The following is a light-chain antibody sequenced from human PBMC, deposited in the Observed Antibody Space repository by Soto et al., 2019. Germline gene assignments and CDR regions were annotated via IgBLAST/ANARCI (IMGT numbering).Light chain of an antibody. CDR1: QNINTW. V-gene: IGKV1-5*01. J-gene: IGKJ4*01. CDR3: QQYQSFST. CDR2: HAS. Sequence: DIQMTQSPSTLSASVGDRVTITCRASQNINTWVAWYQQKPGHAPKLQMYHASSLESGVASRFSGSGSGTEFTLSISSLQPDDFATYFCQQYQSFSTFAGGTKVEVK.